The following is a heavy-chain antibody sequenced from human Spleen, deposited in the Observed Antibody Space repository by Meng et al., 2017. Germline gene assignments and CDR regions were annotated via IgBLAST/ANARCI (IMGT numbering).Heavy chain of an antibody. Sequence: QVQLQQWGAGLLKTPETLSLTCVVSGGSFSDYYRSWIRQPPGKGLEWIGEINHSGSTNYNPPLESRATISVDTSQNNLSLKLSSVTAADSAVYYCARGPTTMAHDFDYWGQGTLVTVSS. CDR1: GGSFSDYY. CDR2: INHSGST. D-gene: IGHD4-11*01. V-gene: IGHV4-34*01. CDR3: ARGPTTMAHDFDY. J-gene: IGHJ4*02.